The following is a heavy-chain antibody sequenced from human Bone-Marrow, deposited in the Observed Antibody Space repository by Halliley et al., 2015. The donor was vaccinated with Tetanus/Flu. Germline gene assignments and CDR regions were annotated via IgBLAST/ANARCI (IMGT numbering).Heavy chain of an antibody. CDR1: GFTFSDHY. V-gene: IGHV3-11*06. J-gene: IGHJ4*02. CDR3: TRYPRLSDY. Sequence: SLRLSCAASGFTFSDHYMTWIRQTQGKGLECVSYISGSSSSTNYTDSVKGRFTISIDNAKNSLYLQLNSLRAEDTAVYYCTRYPRLSDYWVQGTLAPVSS. CDR2: ISGSSSST.